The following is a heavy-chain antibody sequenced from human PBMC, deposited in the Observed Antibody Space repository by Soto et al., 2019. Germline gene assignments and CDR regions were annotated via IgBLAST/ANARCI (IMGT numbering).Heavy chain of an antibody. CDR2: ISSTSNTI. D-gene: IGHD2-15*01. J-gene: IGHJ4*02. Sequence: VQLVESGGGLVQPGGSLRLSCAASGFTFSTYAMNWVRQAPGKGLEWLSYISSTSNTIYYADSVKGRFTVSRDNAKNSLYLQMNSLRDEDTAVYFCARGFCSGGSCFVFGYWGQGTLVTVS. CDR1: GFTFSTYA. CDR3: ARGFCSGGSCFVFGY. V-gene: IGHV3-48*02.